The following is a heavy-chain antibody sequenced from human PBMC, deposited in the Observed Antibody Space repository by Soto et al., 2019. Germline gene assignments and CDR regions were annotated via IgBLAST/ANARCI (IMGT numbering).Heavy chain of an antibody. D-gene: IGHD3-10*01. Sequence: GGSLRLSCAASGFTFSSYWMHWVRQAPGKGLVWVSRINSDGSSTSYADSVKGRFTISRDNAKNTLYLQMNSLRAEDTAVYYCARTGYYYGSGSYYAFDIWGQGTMVTVSS. CDR1: GFTFSSYW. CDR3: ARTGYYYGSGSYYAFDI. J-gene: IGHJ3*02. V-gene: IGHV3-74*01. CDR2: INSDGSST.